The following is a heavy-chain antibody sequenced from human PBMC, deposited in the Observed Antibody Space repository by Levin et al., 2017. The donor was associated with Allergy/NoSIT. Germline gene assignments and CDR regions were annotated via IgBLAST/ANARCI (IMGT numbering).Heavy chain of an antibody. CDR3: ARVLVYGAGKNWIDS. CDR2: IHHSWNT. J-gene: IGHJ5*01. Sequence: SETLSLTCSVSGGSISNYYWSWIRQPPGKGLEWIGYIHHSWNTNYNPSLKSRVAISIDTPENQFSLRLTSVTAADTAVYYCARVLVYGAGKNWIDSWGQGTLVTVSS. V-gene: IGHV4-59*01. CDR1: GGSISNYY. D-gene: IGHD3-10*01.